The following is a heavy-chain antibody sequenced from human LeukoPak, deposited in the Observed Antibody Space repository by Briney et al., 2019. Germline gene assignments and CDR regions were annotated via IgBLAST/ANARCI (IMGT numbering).Heavy chain of an antibody. CDR2: INHSGST. D-gene: IGHD6-13*01. V-gene: IGHV4-34*01. CDR3: ACQYSSSWLYYYYMDV. Sequence: SETLSLTCAVYGGSFSGYYWSWIRQPPGKGLEWIGEINHSGSTNYNPSLKSRVTISVDTSKNQFSLKLSSVTAADTAVYYCACQYSSSWLYYYYMDVWGKGTTVTVSS. CDR1: GGSFSGYY. J-gene: IGHJ6*03.